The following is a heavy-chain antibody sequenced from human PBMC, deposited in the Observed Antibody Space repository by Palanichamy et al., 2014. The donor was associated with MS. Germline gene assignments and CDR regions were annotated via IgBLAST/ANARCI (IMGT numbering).Heavy chain of an antibody. CDR3: ARDRRRLGDIFDV. V-gene: IGHV3-66*01. D-gene: IGHD6-25*01. CDR2: LYSDDST. Sequence: EVQLVESGGGLVQPGGSLRLSCTASGLTVSSNYMRWVRQAPGKGLEWVSVLYSDDSTYYADSVKGRFTISRDSSQNTVYLQMNSLRGEDTAIYYCARDRRRLGDIFDVWGQGTMDTVSS. CDR1: GLTVSSNY. J-gene: IGHJ3*01.